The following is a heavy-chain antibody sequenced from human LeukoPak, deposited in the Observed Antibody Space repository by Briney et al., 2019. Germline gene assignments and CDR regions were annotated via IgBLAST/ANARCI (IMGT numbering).Heavy chain of an antibody. J-gene: IGHJ4*02. V-gene: IGHV3-23*01. CDR3: AKEKTTVITPGIDY. Sequence: PGGSLRLSCAASGFAFRNYWMHWVRQAPGKGLEWVSAISDSGVTTYYADSVKGRFTISRDNSKSTLYLQMNSLRAEDTAVYYCAKEKTTVITPGIDYWGQGTLVTVSS. CDR2: ISDSGVTT. D-gene: IGHD4-23*01. CDR1: GFAFRNYW.